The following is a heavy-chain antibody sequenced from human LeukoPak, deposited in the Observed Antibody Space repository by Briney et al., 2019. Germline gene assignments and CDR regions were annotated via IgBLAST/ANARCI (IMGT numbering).Heavy chain of an antibody. CDR2: INWNSVHI. D-gene: IGHD1-14*01. J-gene: IGHJ4*02. CDR3: STSRPDRFLDS. Sequence: GGSLRLSCTASGFNFNDYDINWVRQVPGKGLEWVSGINWNSVHIGYADSVRGRFTISRDNAQRSVYLQIFSLRPEDTALYYCSTSRPDRFLDSWGQGTLVTVST. V-gene: IGHV3-9*01. CDR1: GFNFNDYD.